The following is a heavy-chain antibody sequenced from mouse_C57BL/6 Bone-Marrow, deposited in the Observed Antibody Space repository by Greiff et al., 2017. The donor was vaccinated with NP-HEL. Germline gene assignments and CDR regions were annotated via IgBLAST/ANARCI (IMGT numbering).Heavy chain of an antibody. D-gene: IGHD1-1*01. CDR2: IDPSDSYT. CDR3: AIDGDSPVGAMDD. CDR1: GYTFTSYW. J-gene: IGHJ4*01. V-gene: IGHV1-69*01. Sequence: QVQLQQPGAELVMPGASVKLSCKASGYTFTSYWMHWVKQRPGQGLEWIGEIDPSDSYTNYNQKFKGKATLTVDKSSITAYMQLSSLTSEDSAVYYCAIDGDSPVGAMDDWGQGTSVTVSS.